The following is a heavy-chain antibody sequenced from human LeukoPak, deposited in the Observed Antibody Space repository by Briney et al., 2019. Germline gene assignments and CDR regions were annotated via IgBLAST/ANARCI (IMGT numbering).Heavy chain of an antibody. Sequence: GGSLRLSCAASGFTFSSYAMHWVRQAPGKGLEWVANIKQDGSEKYYVDSVKGRFTISRDNAKNSLYLQMNSLRAEDTAVYYCARADWLFDYYFDYWGQGTLVTVSS. J-gene: IGHJ4*02. CDR1: GFTFSSYA. V-gene: IGHV3-7*01. CDR3: ARADWLFDYYFDY. CDR2: IKQDGSEK. D-gene: IGHD3-9*01.